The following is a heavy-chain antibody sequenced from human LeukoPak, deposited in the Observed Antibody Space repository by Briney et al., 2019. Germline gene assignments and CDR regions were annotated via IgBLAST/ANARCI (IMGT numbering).Heavy chain of an antibody. V-gene: IGHV4-59*01. CDR3: ASSRITMVRGKIDYYFDY. D-gene: IGHD3-10*01. CDR2: IYCSGST. CDR1: GGSISSYY. Sequence: SETLYVTCTVSGGSISSYYWSWVRQPPGKGLEWIGYIYCSGSTNYNPSLKSRVTISEDTSKNQFSLKLSSVTAADTAVYYCASSRITMVRGKIDYYFDYWGQGTLVTVSS. J-gene: IGHJ4*02.